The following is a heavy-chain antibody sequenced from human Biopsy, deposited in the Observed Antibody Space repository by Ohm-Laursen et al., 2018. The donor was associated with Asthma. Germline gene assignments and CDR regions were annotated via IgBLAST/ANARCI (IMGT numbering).Heavy chain of an antibody. CDR1: GGSINIGDYY. CDR2: IYYSGST. CDR3: ASGPEWYGLDV. J-gene: IGHJ6*02. V-gene: IGHV4-31*03. Sequence: SQTLSLTCTVSGGSINIGDYYWSWIRQHPVKGLEWIGHIYYSGSTYYNPSLKSRVSISLDTSKNQFSLSLTSVTAADTAVYYCASGPEWYGLDVWGQGTTVTVSS. D-gene: IGHD3-3*01.